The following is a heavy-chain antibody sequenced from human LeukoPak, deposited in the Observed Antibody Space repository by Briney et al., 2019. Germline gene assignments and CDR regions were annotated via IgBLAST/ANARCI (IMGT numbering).Heavy chain of an antibody. V-gene: IGHV1-69*13. CDR1: GGTFSSYE. D-gene: IGHD1-1*01. CDR2: IIPMFDTA. J-gene: IGHJ3*02. CDR3: AKEWGTTGTPHADALDI. Sequence: ASVKVSCKASGGTFSSYEISWVRQAPGQGLEWMGGIIPMFDTANYAQKFQDRVTITADESTSTAYMELSSLRSEDTAVYYCAKEWGTTGTPHADALDIWGQGTMVTVSS.